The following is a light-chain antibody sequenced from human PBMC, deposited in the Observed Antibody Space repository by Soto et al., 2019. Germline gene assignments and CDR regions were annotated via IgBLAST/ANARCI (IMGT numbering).Light chain of an antibody. V-gene: IGKV3-20*01. J-gene: IGKJ4*01. CDR1: QSVSRY. Sequence: EIVLTQSPGTLSLSVGERVTLSCRASQSVSRYLAWYQQTPGQAPRLLIYDTSNRATGTPDRFSGSGSGKDYTLTISRLEPEDFTVDYCQQYGSTPLTFGGGTTVEIK. CDR2: DTS. CDR3: QQYGSTPLT.